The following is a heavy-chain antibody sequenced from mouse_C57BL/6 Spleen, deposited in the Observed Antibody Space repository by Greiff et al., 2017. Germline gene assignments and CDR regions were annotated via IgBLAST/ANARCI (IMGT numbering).Heavy chain of an antibody. D-gene: IGHD2-1*01. CDR1: GYAFTNYL. V-gene: IGHV1-54*01. CDR3: ARESYYGNYEGFAY. J-gene: IGHJ3*01. Sequence: QVQLKPSGAELVRPGTSVKVSCKASGYAFTNYLIEWVKQRPGQGLEWIGVINPGSGGTNYNEKFKGKATLTADKSSSTAYMQLSSLTSEDSAVYFCARESYYGNYEGFAYWGQGTLVTVSA. CDR2: INPGSGGT.